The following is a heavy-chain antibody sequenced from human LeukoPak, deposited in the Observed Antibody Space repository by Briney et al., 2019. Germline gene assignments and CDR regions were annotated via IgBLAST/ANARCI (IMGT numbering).Heavy chain of an antibody. CDR3: ARVRVGATTSPRGYYYGMDV. Sequence: GASVKVSCKASGYTYTSYDINWVRQATGQGLEWVGWMNPNSGNTGYAQKFQGRVTMTRNTSISTAYMELSSLRSEDTAVYYCARVRVGATTSPRGYYYGMDVWGQGTTVTVSS. CDR1: GYTYTSYD. CDR2: MNPNSGNT. D-gene: IGHD1-26*01. J-gene: IGHJ6*02. V-gene: IGHV1-8*01.